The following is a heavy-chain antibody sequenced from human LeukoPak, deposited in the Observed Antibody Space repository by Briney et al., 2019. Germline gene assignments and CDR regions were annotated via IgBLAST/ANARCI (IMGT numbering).Heavy chain of an antibody. V-gene: IGHV3-23*01. D-gene: IGHD2-2*01. J-gene: IGHJ4*02. Sequence: PGGSLRLSCAASGVTFSSYAMSWVRQTPGKGLEWVSAISGSGGSTYYADSVKGRFTISRDNSKNTLYLQMNSLRAEDTAVYYCAKVFGIVPVYYFDYWGQGTLVTVSS. CDR1: GVTFSSYA. CDR2: ISGSGGST. CDR3: AKVFGIVPVYYFDY.